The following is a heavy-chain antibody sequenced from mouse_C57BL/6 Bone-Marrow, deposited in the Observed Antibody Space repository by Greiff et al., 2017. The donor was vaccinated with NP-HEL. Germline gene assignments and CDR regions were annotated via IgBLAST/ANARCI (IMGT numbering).Heavy chain of an antibody. Sequence: QVQLQQSGPELVKPGASVKISCKASGYAFSGSWMNWVKQRPGKGLEWIGRIYPGDGDTNYNGKFKGKATLTADKSSSTAYMQLSSLTSEDSAVYFCARSGGLRRGFAYWGQGTLVTVSA. D-gene: IGHD2-4*01. V-gene: IGHV1-82*01. CDR2: IYPGDGDT. CDR3: ARSGGLRRGFAY. CDR1: GYAFSGSW. J-gene: IGHJ3*01.